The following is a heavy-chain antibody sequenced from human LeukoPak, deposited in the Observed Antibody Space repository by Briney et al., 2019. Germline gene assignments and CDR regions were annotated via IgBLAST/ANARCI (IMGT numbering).Heavy chain of an antibody. Sequence: SGTLSLTCAVSGGSLSSSTNWWSWVRQPPGTGLEWIGEIYHSGGTNYNPSLKSRITISVDKSQNQFSLKVNSLTAADTAVYYCATNGYYCMDVWGKGTTVTVSS. V-gene: IGHV4-4*02. J-gene: IGHJ6*03. D-gene: IGHD2-8*01. CDR1: GGSLSSSTNW. CDR2: IYHSGGT. CDR3: ATNGYYCMDV.